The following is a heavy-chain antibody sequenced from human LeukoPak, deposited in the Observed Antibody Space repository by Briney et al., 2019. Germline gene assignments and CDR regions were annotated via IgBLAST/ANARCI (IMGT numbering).Heavy chain of an antibody. V-gene: IGHV4-39*01. CDR1: GGSISSSSYY. CDR3: ARQGMTTVTTGSHNWFDP. Sequence: PSETLSLTCTVSGGSISSSSYYWGWIRQPPGKGLEWIGSIYYSGSTYYNPSLKSRVTISVDTSKNQFSLKLSSVTAADTAVYYCARQGMTTVTTGSHNWFDPWGQGTLVTVSS. J-gene: IGHJ5*02. D-gene: IGHD4-17*01. CDR2: IYYSGST.